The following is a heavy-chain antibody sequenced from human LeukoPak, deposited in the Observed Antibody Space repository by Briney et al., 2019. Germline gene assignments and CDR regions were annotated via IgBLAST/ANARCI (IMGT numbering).Heavy chain of an antibody. Sequence: PGGSLRLSCTASGFSFSGHWMHWARQLPGKGLVWVSRISPTGSTTSYADSVEGRFTVSRGNAKNTLYLQVNNLRAEDTAVYYCARGPNSNWSGLDFWGQGTLLTVSS. J-gene: IGHJ4*02. CDR3: ARGPNSNWSGLDF. CDR2: ISPTGSTT. V-gene: IGHV3-74*01. CDR1: GFSFSGHW. D-gene: IGHD6-6*01.